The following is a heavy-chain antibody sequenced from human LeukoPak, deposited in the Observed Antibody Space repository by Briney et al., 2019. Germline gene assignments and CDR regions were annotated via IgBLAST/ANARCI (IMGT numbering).Heavy chain of an antibody. J-gene: IGHJ5*02. CDR2: ISGYNGDT. CDR3: ARVIFDSSGYTGENWFDP. CDR1: GYTFTSYG. D-gene: IGHD3-22*01. Sequence: GASVKVSCKASGYTFTSYGISWVRQAPGQGLEWMGWISGYNGDTNYAQKLQGRVTMTTDTSTSTAYMELRSLRSDDTAVYYCARVIFDSSGYTGENWFDPWGQGTLVTVSS. V-gene: IGHV1-18*01.